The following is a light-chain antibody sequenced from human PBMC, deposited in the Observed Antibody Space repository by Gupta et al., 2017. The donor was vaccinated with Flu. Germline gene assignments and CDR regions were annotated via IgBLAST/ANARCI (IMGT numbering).Light chain of an antibody. V-gene: IGKV4-1*01. CDR2: WAS. CDR1: QSVLYSITNKNA. J-gene: IGKJ1*01. CDR3: QQYSTTPRT. Sequence: SLGERATINCKPSQSVLYSITNKNALAWYQQKPGQPPKLLIYWASARESGVPDRFSGSGSGTDFTLTINSLQAEDVAVYYCQQYSTTPRTFGQGTKVEVK.